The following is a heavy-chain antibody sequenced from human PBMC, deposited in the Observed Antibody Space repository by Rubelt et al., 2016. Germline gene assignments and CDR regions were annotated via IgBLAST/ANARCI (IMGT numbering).Heavy chain of an antibody. J-gene: IGHJ6*02. V-gene: IGHV4-31*03. CDR1: DGSVISSGYH. CDR3: ARWTLVLGGGMDV. D-gene: IGHD3-10*01. Sequence: QVQLQESGPGLVGPSQTLSLICTMTDGSVISSGYHWSWIRQRPGMGLEWIGNIHYSMSPYYNPSLKSRGTISVDTSANHFSWWLRSATAADTAVYYCARWTLVLGGGMDVWGQGTSVIVSS. CDR2: IHYSMSP.